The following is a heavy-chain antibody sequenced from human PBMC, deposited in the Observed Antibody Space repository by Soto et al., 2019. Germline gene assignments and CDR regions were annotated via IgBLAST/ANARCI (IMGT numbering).Heavy chain of an antibody. J-gene: IGHJ4*02. V-gene: IGHV4-34*01. D-gene: IGHD3-10*01. Sequence: SETRSLTCAVYGGSFSNYYWSWILQPPGKGLQWSGEINHSGTTNYNPSLKSRVTIPIDPCKKQFSLRLSSVTSSITAVYYCARGWGAMFRGEDIWGKGTLVTVSS. CDR1: GGSFSNYY. CDR2: INHSGTT. CDR3: ARGWGAMFRGEDI.